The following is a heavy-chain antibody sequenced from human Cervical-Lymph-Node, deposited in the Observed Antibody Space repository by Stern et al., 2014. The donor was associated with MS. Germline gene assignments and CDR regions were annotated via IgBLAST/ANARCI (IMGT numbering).Heavy chain of an antibody. CDR1: GFTVSRDY. Sequence: EVQLVESGGGVIQPGGSLRLSCTASGFTVSRDYMTWVRQAPGKGLEWVSLITNCVSTFYTDSVKGRFPISRDDSKNTVYLHMTSLRAEDTAMYYCARDTSSPERSDWWGQGTLVTVSS. CDR2: ITNCVST. J-gene: IGHJ4*02. CDR3: ARDTSSPERSDW. V-gene: IGHV3-53*01. D-gene: IGHD1-1*01.